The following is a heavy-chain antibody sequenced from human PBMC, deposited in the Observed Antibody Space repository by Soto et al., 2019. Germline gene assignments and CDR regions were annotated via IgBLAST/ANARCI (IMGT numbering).Heavy chain of an antibody. CDR1: GGSVSSGSYY. CDR2: IYYSGST. CDR3: AREIRWVLEKKQLVALGFDP. D-gene: IGHD6-6*01. Sequence: SETLSLTCTVSGGSVSSGSYYWSWIRQPPGKGLEWIGYIYYSGSTNYNPSLKSRVTISVDTSKNQFSLKLSSVTAADTAVYYCAREIRWVLEKKQLVALGFDPWGQGTLVTVSS. V-gene: IGHV4-61*01. J-gene: IGHJ5*02.